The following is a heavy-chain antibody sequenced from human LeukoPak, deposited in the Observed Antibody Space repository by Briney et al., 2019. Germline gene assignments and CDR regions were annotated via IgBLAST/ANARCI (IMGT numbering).Heavy chain of an antibody. CDR2: ISGSGSSI. Sequence: GGSLRLSCAASGFIFSNYEMNWVRQAPGKGLEWVSYISGSGSSIYYADSVKGRFTISRDNAKNSLYLQMNSLRAEDTAVYYCARDGLGIAAAGTEDYWGQGTLVTVSS. CDR3: ARDGLGIAAAGTEDY. V-gene: IGHV3-48*03. J-gene: IGHJ4*02. D-gene: IGHD6-13*01. CDR1: GFIFSNYE.